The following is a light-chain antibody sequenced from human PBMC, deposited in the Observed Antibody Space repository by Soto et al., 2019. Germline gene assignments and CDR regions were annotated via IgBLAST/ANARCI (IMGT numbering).Light chain of an antibody. CDR3: SSYAGSYTHVV. CDR2: DVS. J-gene: IGLJ2*01. V-gene: IGLV2-11*01. CDR1: SSDVGGYNY. Sequence: QSVLTQPRSVSGSPGQSVTISCTGTSSDVGGYNYVSWYQQHPGKAPKLMIYDVSKRPSGVPDRFSGSKSCNTASLTISGLQSEDEADYYCSSYAGSYTHVVFGGGTKLTVL.